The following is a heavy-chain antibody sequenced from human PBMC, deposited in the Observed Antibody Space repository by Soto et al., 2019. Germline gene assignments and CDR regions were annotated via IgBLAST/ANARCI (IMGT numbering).Heavy chain of an antibody. CDR2: ISYDGNKK. Sequence: QVQLVESGGGVVQPGRSLRLSCAASGFTLSSYSMHWVRQAPGKGLEWVGVISYDGNKKYYRDSVKGRFSISRDTSNNTVHLQMNSLRPEDTAVYYCARIVAVAGLDYWGPGSLVTVSS. CDR1: GFTLSSYS. D-gene: IGHD6-19*01. V-gene: IGHV3-30-3*01. CDR3: ARIVAVAGLDY. J-gene: IGHJ4*02.